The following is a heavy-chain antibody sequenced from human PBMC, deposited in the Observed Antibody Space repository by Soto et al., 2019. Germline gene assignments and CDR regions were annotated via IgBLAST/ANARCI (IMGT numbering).Heavy chain of an antibody. D-gene: IGHD6-13*01. Sequence: QVQLVESGGGVVQPGRSLRLSCAASGFTFSSYGMHWVRQAPGKGLEWVAVIWYDGSNKYYADSVKGRFTISRDNSKNTLYLQMNSLRAEDTAVYYCARIFAAVGVDYWGQGTLVTVSS. CDR3: ARIFAAVGVDY. CDR1: GFTFSSYG. V-gene: IGHV3-33*01. J-gene: IGHJ4*02. CDR2: IWYDGSNK.